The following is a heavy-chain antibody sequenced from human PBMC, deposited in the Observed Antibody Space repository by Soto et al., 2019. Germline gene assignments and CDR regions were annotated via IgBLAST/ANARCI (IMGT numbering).Heavy chain of an antibody. Sequence: SETLSLTYAVSGYSLSSGYYWGWVREPPGKGLEWIGSIYHSGSTYYNPSLKSRVTISVDTSKNQFSLKLSSVTSADTAVYYCAREKIVLMVYATFDYWGQGTLVTVSS. V-gene: IGHV4-38-2*02. D-gene: IGHD2-8*01. J-gene: IGHJ4*02. CDR3: AREKIVLMVYATFDY. CDR2: IYHSGST. CDR1: GYSLSSGYY.